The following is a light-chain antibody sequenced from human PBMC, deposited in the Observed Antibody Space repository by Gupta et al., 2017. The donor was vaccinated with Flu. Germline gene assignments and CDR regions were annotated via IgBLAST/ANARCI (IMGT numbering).Light chain of an antibody. CDR3: QQYYTTSPT. V-gene: IGKV4-1*01. Sequence: SLGERGTHNRQFSPSGLNQPHNLEYLGWYQQKAGQPPKLLIYWASTRESGVPDRFSGSGSGTDFTLTISSLQAEDVAVYYCQQYYTTSPTFGGGTRVEIK. J-gene: IGKJ4*01. CDR1: PSGLNQPHNLEY. CDR2: WAS.